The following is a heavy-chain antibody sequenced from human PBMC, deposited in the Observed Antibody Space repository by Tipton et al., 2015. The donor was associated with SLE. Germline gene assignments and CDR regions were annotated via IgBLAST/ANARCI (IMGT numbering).Heavy chain of an antibody. J-gene: IGHJ3*02. CDR3: ASDGVWNPI. D-gene: IGHD1-1*01. CDR2: IYYSGSI. Sequence: TLSLTCTVSGGSISSYYWSWIRQPPGKGLEWIGYIYYSGSISYNPPLKSRVTISVDTSKNQFSLKLTSVTAADTSVYYCASDGVWNPIWGQGTMVTVSS. CDR1: GGSISSYY. V-gene: IGHV4-59*12.